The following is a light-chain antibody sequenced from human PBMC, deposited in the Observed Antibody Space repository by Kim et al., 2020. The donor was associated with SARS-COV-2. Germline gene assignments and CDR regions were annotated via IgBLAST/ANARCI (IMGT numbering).Light chain of an antibody. CDR1: QSVSIY. CDR3: QQRSNWLT. J-gene: IGKJ4*01. V-gene: IGKV3-11*01. CDR2: DAS. Sequence: LSLSPGERATLSCRASQSVSIYLAWYQQKPGQAPRLLIYDASNRATGIPARFSGSGSGTDFTLTISSLEPEDFAVYYCQQRSNWLTFGGGTKLEI.